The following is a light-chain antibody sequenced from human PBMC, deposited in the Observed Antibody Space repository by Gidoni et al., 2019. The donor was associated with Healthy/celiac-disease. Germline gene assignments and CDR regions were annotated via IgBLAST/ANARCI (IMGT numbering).Light chain of an antibody. CDR3: QQSYSTPPWT. CDR2: AAS. Sequence: DSEMTQAPPSLSASVGDRVTITCRASQIISSYLPWYQQKPGKAPKLLIYAASSLQSGVPSRFSGSGSGTDFTLTISSLQPEDFATYYCQQSYSTPPWTFGQGTKVEIK. CDR1: QIISSY. V-gene: IGKV1-39*01. J-gene: IGKJ1*01.